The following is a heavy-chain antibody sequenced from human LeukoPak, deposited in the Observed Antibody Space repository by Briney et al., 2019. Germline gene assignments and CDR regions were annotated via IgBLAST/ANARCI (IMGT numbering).Heavy chain of an antibody. Sequence: GGSLRLSCAASGFTFSSYSMNWVRQAPGKGLEWVSSISSSGSYIYYADSVKGRFTISRDNAKNSLYLQMNSLRAEDTAVYYCARGTYYYDSSGYDFDYWGQGALVTVSS. V-gene: IGHV3-21*01. J-gene: IGHJ4*02. CDR3: ARGTYYYDSSGYDFDY. CDR2: ISSSGSYI. CDR1: GFTFSSYS. D-gene: IGHD3-22*01.